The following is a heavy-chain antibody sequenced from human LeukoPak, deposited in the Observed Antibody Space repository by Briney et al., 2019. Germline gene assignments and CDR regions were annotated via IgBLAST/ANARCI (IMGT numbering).Heavy chain of an antibody. CDR1: GGSISSYY. CDR2: IYYSGST. J-gene: IGHJ6*02. CDR3: ARLAGINYYGMDV. D-gene: IGHD6-13*01. V-gene: IGHV4-59*08. Sequence: PSETLSLTCTVSGGSISSYYWSWIRQPPGKGLEWIGYIYYSGSTNYNPSLKSRVTISVDTSKNQFSLKLSSVTAADTAVYYCARLAGINYYGMDVWGQGTTVTVSS.